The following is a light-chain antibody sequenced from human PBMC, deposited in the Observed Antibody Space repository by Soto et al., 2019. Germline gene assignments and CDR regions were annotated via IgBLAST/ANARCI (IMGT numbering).Light chain of an antibody. CDR3: MQGTHWPPT. CDR2: RAS. J-gene: IGKJ1*01. V-gene: IGKV2-30*01. CDR1: QSLVFSDGIAY. Sequence: DVVMTQSPLSLSVTLGQPASISCRSSQSLVFSDGIAYLNWFQQRPGQSPRRLIYRASNRDSGVPERFSGSGSGTDFTLKISRVEAEDVGVYYCMQGTHWPPTFGQGTKVEIK.